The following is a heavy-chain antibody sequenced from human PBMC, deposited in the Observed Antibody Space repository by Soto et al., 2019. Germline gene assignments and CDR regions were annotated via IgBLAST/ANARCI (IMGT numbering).Heavy chain of an antibody. CDR1: GASINSGDYY. V-gene: IGHV4-30-4*01. J-gene: IGHJ4*02. Sequence: PSETLSLTCTVSGASINSGDYYWSWIRQPPGKGLEWIGHIYYSGSTYYNPSLKSRAGISVDSSKSQVSLKLTSVTAADTAVYFWATKLMNYYRLDYWGQGTLVTVSS. D-gene: IGHD3-10*01. CDR2: IYYSGST. CDR3: ATKLMNYYRLDY.